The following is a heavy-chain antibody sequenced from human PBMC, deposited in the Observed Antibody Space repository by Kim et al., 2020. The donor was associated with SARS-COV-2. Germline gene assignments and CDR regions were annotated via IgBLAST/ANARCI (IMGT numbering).Heavy chain of an antibody. J-gene: IGHJ6*03. Sequence: GGSLRLSCAASGFTFSGSAMHWVRQASGKGLEWVGRIRSKANSYATAYAASVKGRFTISRDDSKNTAYLQMNSLKTEDTAVYYCTRVYCSSTSCDNYYYYYMDVWGKGTTVTVSS. CDR1: GFTFSGSA. V-gene: IGHV3-73*01. CDR2: IRSKANSYAT. D-gene: IGHD2-2*02. CDR3: TRVYCSSTSCDNYYYYYMDV.